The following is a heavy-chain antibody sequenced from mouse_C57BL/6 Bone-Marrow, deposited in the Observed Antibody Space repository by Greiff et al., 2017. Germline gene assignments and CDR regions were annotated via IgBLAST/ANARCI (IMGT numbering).Heavy chain of an antibody. CDR1: GFTFSSYA. J-gene: IGHJ3*01. CDR2: ISDGGSYT. CDR3: ARAYSNLFAY. Sequence: EVKVEESGGGLVKPGGSLKLSCAASGFTFSSYAMSWVRQTPEKRLEWVATISDGGSYTYYPDNVKGRFTISRDNAKNNLYLQMSHLKSEDTAMYYCARAYSNLFAYWGQGTLVTVSA. D-gene: IGHD2-5*01. V-gene: IGHV5-4*03.